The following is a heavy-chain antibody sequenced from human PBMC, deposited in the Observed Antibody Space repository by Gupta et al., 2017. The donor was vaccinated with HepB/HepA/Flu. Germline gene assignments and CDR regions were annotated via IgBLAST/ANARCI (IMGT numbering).Heavy chain of an antibody. D-gene: IGHD2-15*01. J-gene: IGHJ6*03. V-gene: IGHV3-48*02. CDR1: GFTFSNYN. CDR3: ARDSFYYNNYYMDV. CDR2: ISSTSTI. Sequence: EVQLVESGGGLVQPGGSLRLSCAVSGFTFSNYNMNWVRQAPGKGLEWISYISSTSTIYYADSVKGRFTISRDNAENSLYLQMNSLRDEDTAVYYCARDSFYYNNYYMDVWGKGTTVTVSS.